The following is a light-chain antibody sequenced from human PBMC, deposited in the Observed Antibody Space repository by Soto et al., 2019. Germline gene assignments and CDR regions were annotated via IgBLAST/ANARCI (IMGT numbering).Light chain of an antibody. CDR3: QQSYMDPIT. J-gene: IGKJ5*01. CDR2: DAS. V-gene: IGKV1-39*01. Sequence: IQMPHSPCSLSASVLKIFPLTFLASQSISTYLNWYQTKPGKAPNLLIYDASRLQSGVPSRFSGSGGGTDFTLSISSVQPEDFATYFCQQSYMDPITCGQGTRLEIK. CDR1: QSISTY.